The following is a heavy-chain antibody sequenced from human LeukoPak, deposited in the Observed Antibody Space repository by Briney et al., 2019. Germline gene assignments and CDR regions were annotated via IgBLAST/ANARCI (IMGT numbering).Heavy chain of an antibody. CDR1: GFTVSSNY. Sequence: GGSLRPSCAASGFTVSSNYMSWVRQAPGKGLEWVSVIYSGGSTYYADSVKGRFTISRDNSKNTLYLQMNSLRAEDTAVYYCARVWAAAQGGPWFDPWGQGTPVTVSS. CDR3: ARVWAAAQGGPWFDP. V-gene: IGHV3-53*01. D-gene: IGHD6-13*01. CDR2: IYSGGST. J-gene: IGHJ5*02.